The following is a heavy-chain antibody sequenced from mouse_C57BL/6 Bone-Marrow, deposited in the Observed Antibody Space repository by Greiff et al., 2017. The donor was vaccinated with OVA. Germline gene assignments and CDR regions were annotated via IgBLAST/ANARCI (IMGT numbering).Heavy chain of an antibody. CDR1: GFTFSDFY. V-gene: IGHV7-1*01. CDR2: SRNKANDYTT. J-gene: IGHJ4*01. CDR3: AREAYCAMDY. Sequence: EVQRVESGGGLVQSGRSLRLSCATSGFTFSDFYMEWVRQAPGKGLEWIAASRNKANDYTTEYSASVKGRFIVSRDTSQSILYLQMNALRAEDTAIYYCAREAYCAMDYWGQGTSVTVSS. D-gene: IGHD2-1*01.